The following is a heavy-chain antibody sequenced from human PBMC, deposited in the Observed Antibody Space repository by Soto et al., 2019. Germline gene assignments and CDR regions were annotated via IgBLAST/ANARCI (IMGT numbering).Heavy chain of an antibody. CDR1: GGSISSNY. J-gene: IGHJ4*02. V-gene: IGHV4-59*01. Sequence: EPLSLTCTVSGGSISSNYWTWIRQPPGKGLEWIGYVYNSGSTNYNPSLKSRVTISEDTSKSQFSLKVNSMTAADTAVYYCARDRREAVAGYKLDKWGQGILVTVS. D-gene: IGHD6-13*01. CDR3: ARDRREAVAGYKLDK. CDR2: VYNSGST.